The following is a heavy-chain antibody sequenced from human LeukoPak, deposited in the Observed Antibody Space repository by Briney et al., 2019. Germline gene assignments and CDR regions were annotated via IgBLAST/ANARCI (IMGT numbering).Heavy chain of an antibody. CDR1: GGSMSSNDDY. Sequence: SETLSLTCTVSGGSMSSNDDYWGWIRQSPGKGLEWIGSMYYSGKKYDNPSLKSRVTISVDTSKNQYSLKVSSVTAADTALDFWTRHRACGDSTRSFDYWGQGTLVTVSS. CDR3: TRHRACGDSTRSFDY. CDR2: MYYSGKK. V-gene: IGHV4-39*01. D-gene: IGHD4-17*01. J-gene: IGHJ4*02.